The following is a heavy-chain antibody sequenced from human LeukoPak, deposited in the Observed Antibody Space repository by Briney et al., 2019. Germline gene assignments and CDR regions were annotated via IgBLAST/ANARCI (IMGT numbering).Heavy chain of an antibody. CDR1: GFIFTSYA. D-gene: IGHD6-13*01. Sequence: GGSLRLSCAASGFIFTSYAIHWVRQAPGKGLEWVAVISSGGSDKFYADSVRGRFTISRDNSNNMLYLQMNSLRSEDTAVYYCARDLNPAAMDVWGKGTTVTVSS. CDR3: ARDLNPAAMDV. CDR2: ISSGGSDK. J-gene: IGHJ6*04. V-gene: IGHV3-30*04.